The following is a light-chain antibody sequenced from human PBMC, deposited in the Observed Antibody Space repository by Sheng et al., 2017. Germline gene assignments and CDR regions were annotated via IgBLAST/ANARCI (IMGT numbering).Light chain of an antibody. Sequence: DIQMTQSPSTLSASVGDRVTITCRASQSITSWLAWYQQKPGKAPKLLISKASSLESGVPSRFSGSGSGTEFTLTISSLQPDDFATYYCQQYNSYSRTFGPRDQGGNQT. CDR2: KAS. J-gene: IGKJ1*01. CDR3: QQYNSYSRT. CDR1: QSITSW. V-gene: IGKV1-5*03.